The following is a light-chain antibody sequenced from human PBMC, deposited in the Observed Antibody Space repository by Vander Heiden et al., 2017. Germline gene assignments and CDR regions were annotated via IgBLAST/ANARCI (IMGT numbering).Light chain of an antibody. Sequence: NFMLTQHHSVSESPGKTVTISCTRSSGSIASNYVQWYQQRPGSSPTTVIYEDNQRPSGVPDRFSGSIDSSSNSASLTISGLKTEDEADYYCQSYDSNNHRIFGGGTNLTVL. CDR2: EDN. V-gene: IGLV6-57*01. J-gene: IGLJ2*01. CDR1: SGSIASNY. CDR3: QSYDSNNHRI.